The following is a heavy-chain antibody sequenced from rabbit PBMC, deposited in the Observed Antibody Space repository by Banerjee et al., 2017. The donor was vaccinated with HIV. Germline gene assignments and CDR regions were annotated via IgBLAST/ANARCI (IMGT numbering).Heavy chain of an antibody. CDR1: GFSFNNRYV. CDR2: INTSSGNT. CDR3: ARAGSGYRQFDL. D-gene: IGHD8-1*01. J-gene: IGHJ4*01. V-gene: IGHV1S45*01. Sequence: QEQLEESGGDLVKPEGSLTLTCTASGFSFNNRYVMCWVRQAPGKGLEWIACINTSSGNTVYATWAKGRFTISKASSTTVTLQMTSLTVADTATYFCARAGSGYRQFDLWGPGTLVTVS.